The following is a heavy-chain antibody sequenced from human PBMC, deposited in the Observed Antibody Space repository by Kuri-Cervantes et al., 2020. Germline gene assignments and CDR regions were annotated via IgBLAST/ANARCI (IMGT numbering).Heavy chain of an antibody. J-gene: IGHJ6*02. Sequence: GESLKISCAASGFTFSSYAMSWVRQAPGKGLGWVSAISGSGGSTYYADSVKGRFTISRDNSKNTLYLQMNSLRAEDTAVYYCAKEHYYYGMDVWGQGTTVTVSS. CDR1: GFTFSSYA. V-gene: IGHV3-23*01. CDR2: ISGSGGST. CDR3: AKEHYYYGMDV.